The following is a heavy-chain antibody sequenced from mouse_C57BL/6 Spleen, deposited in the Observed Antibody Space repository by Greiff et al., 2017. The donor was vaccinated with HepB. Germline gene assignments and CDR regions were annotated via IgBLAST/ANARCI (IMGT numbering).Heavy chain of an antibody. J-gene: IGHJ3*01. V-gene: IGHV14-4*01. D-gene: IGHD1-1*01. CDR3: YYVTY. CDR2: IDPENGDT. CDR1: GFNIKDDY. Sequence: VHVKQSGAELVRPGASVKLSCTASGFNIKDDYMHWVKQRPEQGLEWIGWIDPENGDTEYASKFQGKATITADTSSNTAYLQLSSLTSEDTAVYYCYYVTYWGQGTLVTVSA.